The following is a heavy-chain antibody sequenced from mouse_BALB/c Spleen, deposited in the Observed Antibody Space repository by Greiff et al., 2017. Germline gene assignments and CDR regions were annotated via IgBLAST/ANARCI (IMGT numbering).Heavy chain of an antibody. CDR3: ARGADYGSRGAMDY. J-gene: IGHJ4*01. V-gene: IGHV1S29*02. D-gene: IGHD1-1*01. CDR1: GYTFTDYN. CDR2: IYPYNGGT. Sequence: EVKLMESGPELVKPGASVKISCKASGYTFTDYNMHWVKQSHGKSLEWIGYIYPYNGGTGYNQKFKSKATLTVDNSSSTAYMELRSLTSEDSAVYYCARGADYGSRGAMDYWGQGTSVTVSS.